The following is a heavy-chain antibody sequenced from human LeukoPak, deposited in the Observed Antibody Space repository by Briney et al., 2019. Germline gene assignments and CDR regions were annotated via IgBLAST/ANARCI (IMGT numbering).Heavy chain of an antibody. J-gene: IGHJ1*01. CDR3: ARAASCGGDCSSSYLQH. CDR1: GFTFSSHW. V-gene: IGHV3-74*01. Sequence: TGGSLRLSCAASGFTFSSHWMHWVRQAPRKGLVWVSRINTDGSSTSYADSVKGRFNISRDNAKNTLYLQMNSLRAEDMAVYYCARAASCGGDCSSSYLQHWGQGTLVTVSS. D-gene: IGHD2-21*02. CDR2: INTDGSST.